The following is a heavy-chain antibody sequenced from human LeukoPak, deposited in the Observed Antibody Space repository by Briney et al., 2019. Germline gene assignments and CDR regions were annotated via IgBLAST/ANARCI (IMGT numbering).Heavy chain of an antibody. V-gene: IGHV4-30-2*01. CDR1: GGSISSGGYY. CDR2: IYHSGST. CDR3: AGDLGDPFDI. Sequence: PSETLSLTCTVSGGSISSGGYYWSWIRQPPGKGLEWIGYIYHSGSTYYNPSLKSRVTISVDRSKNQFSLKLSSVTAADTAEYYCAGDLGDPFDIWGQGTMVTVSS. D-gene: IGHD3-10*01. J-gene: IGHJ3*02.